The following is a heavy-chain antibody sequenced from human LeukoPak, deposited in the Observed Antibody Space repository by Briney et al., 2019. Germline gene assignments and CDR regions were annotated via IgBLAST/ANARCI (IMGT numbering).Heavy chain of an antibody. D-gene: IGHD1-26*01. CDR1: GFTFSSYA. CDR2: ISYDGSNK. CDR3: AKDSRHRIVGTTTFLDY. Sequence: PGGSLRLSCAASGFTFSSYAMHWVRQAPGKGLEWVALISYDGSNKYYADSVKGRFTVSRDNYKNTLYLQMNSLRGEDTAVYYCAKDSRHRIVGTTTFLDYWGQGTLVTVSS. V-gene: IGHV3-30*18. J-gene: IGHJ4*02.